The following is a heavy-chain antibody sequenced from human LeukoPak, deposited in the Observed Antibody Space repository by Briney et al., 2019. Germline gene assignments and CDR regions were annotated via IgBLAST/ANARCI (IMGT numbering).Heavy chain of an antibody. CDR2: IYSGDST. Sequence: GGSLRLSCAASGFTLSSNNMNWVRQAPGKGLEWVSGIYSGDSTYYADSVQGRFTISRDNSKNTLYLQMNSLTAEDTAVYYCAREDRYTSGSFDYWGQGTLVTVSS. CDR1: GFTLSSNN. J-gene: IGHJ4*02. D-gene: IGHD6-19*01. V-gene: IGHV3-66*02. CDR3: AREDRYTSGSFDY.